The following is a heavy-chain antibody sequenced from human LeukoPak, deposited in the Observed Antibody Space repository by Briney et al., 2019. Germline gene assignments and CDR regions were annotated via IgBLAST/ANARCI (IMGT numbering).Heavy chain of an antibody. D-gene: IGHD3-22*01. CDR2: IYYSGST. CDR1: GGSISSSSYY. CDR3: ARVADSSGFLRYYYYYYMDV. V-gene: IGHV4-61*05. J-gene: IGHJ6*03. Sequence: KPSETLSLTCTVSGGSISSSSYYWGWIRQPPGKGLEWIGYIYYSGSTNYNPSLKSRVTISVDTSKNQFSLKLSSVTAADTAVYYCARVADSSGFLRYYYYYYMDVWGKGTTVTVSS.